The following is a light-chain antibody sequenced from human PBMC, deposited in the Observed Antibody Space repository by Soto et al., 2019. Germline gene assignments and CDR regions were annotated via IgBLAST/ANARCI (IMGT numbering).Light chain of an antibody. CDR1: QNINTY. J-gene: IGKJ3*01. CDR2: AAS. Sequence: DIQMTQSPSSLSASVGDRVTITCRASQNINTYLNWYQQNPGKAPKLLIFAASSVKSGVPSRFSGSGSRTDFTLTISSLQPEDFATYYCQQSSTASVTCGSGTKVYIK. CDR3: QQSSTASVT. V-gene: IGKV1-39*01.